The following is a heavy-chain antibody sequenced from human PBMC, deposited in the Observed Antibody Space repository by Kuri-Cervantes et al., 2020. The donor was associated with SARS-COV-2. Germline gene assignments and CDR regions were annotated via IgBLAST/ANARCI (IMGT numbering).Heavy chain of an antibody. D-gene: IGHD6-19*01. CDR1: GFTFSSYW. Sequence: GALKISCAASGFTFSSYWMSWVRQAPGKGLEWVANIKQDGSEKYYVDSVKGRFTISRDNAKNSLYLQMNSLRAEDTAVYYCARIPGYSSGWLAFDIWGQGTMVTVSS. J-gene: IGHJ3*02. CDR2: IKQDGSEK. V-gene: IGHV3-7*04. CDR3: ARIPGYSSGWLAFDI.